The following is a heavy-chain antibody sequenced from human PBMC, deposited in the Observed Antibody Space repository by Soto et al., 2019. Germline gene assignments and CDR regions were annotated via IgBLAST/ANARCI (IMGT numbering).Heavy chain of an antibody. Sequence: QVQLVQSGAEVKKPGASVKVSCKASGYTFTSYGISWVRQDPGQGLEWMGWISAYNGNTNYAQKLQGRVTMTTDTSTSTAYMELRSLRSDDTAVYYCARDPPLAYCGGDCYPSFDYWGQGTLVTVSS. CDR2: ISAYNGNT. J-gene: IGHJ4*02. CDR1: GYTFTSYG. V-gene: IGHV1-18*01. CDR3: ARDPPLAYCGGDCYPSFDY. D-gene: IGHD2-21*02.